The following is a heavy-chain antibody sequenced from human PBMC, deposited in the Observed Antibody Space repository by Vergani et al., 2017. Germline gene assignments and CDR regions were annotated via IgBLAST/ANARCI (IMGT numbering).Heavy chain of an antibody. CDR3: AKVGRSEVAGTFGAVDI. CDR2: LSASDRRT. CDR1: GFTFSSYW. Sequence: EVQLVESGGGLVQPGGSLRLSCAASGFTFSSYWMSWVRQAPGKGLEWVSTLSASDRRTHYADSVKGRFTISRDNSKNTLFLHMNSLRPEDTAVYYCAKVGRSEVAGTFGAVDIWGQGTMVTVSS. D-gene: IGHD6-19*01. V-gene: IGHV3-23*04. J-gene: IGHJ3*02.